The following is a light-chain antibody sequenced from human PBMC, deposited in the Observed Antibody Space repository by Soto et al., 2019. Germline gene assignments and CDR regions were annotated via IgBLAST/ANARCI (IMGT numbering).Light chain of an antibody. CDR3: AAWDDSLNGVV. CDR2: SNN. J-gene: IGLJ2*01. V-gene: IGLV1-44*01. CDR1: RSNIGSNT. Sequence: QAVVTQPPSASGTPGQRVTISCSGSRSNIGSNTVNWYQQLPGTAPKLLIYSNNQRPSGVPDRFSGSKSDTSATLAISGLQSEDEADYYCAAWDDSLNGVVFGGGTKLTVL.